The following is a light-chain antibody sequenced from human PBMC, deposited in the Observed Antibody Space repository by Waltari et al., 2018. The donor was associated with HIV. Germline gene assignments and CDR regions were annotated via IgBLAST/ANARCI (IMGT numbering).Light chain of an antibody. CDR1: QSVLYRSNNMNY. V-gene: IGKV4-1*01. J-gene: IGKJ1*01. CDR3: QQYYSTPWT. Sequence: DIVMTQSPDSLVVSLGERATIKCKSSQSVLYRSNNMNYLAWYQQKPGKPPKLLIYWASTRESGVPDRFSGRGSGTDFTLTISSLQAEDVAVYYCQQYYSTPWTFGQGTKVEIK. CDR2: WAS.